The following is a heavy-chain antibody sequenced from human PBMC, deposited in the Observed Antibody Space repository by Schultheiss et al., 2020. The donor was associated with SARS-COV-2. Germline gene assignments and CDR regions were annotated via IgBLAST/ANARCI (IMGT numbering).Heavy chain of an antibody. CDR1: GGSISSSSYY. Sequence: SETLSLTCTVSGGSISSSSYYWGWIRQPPGKGLEWIGSIYHSGSTYYNPSLKSRVTISVDTSKNQFSLKLSSVTAADTAVYYCARRRNHYYMDVWGKGTTVTVSS. V-gene: IGHV4-39*07. CDR2: IYHSGST. J-gene: IGHJ6*03. D-gene: IGHD1-14*01. CDR3: ARRRNHYYMDV.